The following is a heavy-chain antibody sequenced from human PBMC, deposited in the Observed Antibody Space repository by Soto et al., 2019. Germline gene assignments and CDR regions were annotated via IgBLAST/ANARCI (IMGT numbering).Heavy chain of an antibody. CDR3: AQGAAGYTFGTVS. J-gene: IGHJ5*02. Sequence: SVKVSCKASGGGNLRDYRTTWVRRAPGQGLEWMGGIIPKLGSANYAQNFQGRVTVTADESTNPVYMELRSLRSDDTAVYYCAQGAAGYTFGTVSWGQGTPVTVSS. D-gene: IGHD2-15*01. CDR2: IIPKLGSA. CDR1: GGGNLRDYR. V-gene: IGHV1-69*13.